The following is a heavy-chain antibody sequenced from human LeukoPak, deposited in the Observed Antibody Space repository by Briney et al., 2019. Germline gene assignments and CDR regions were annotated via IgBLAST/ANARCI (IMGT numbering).Heavy chain of an antibody. Sequence: PSETLSLTCTVSGGSISSSSYYWGWIRQPPGKGLEWIGSIYYSGSTYYNPSLKSRVTISVDTSKNQFSLKLSSVTAADTAVYYCAQRDGYNPGDDYWGQGTLVTVSS. D-gene: IGHD5-24*01. V-gene: IGHV4-39*07. CDR1: GGSISSSSYY. CDR3: AQRDGYNPGDDY. J-gene: IGHJ4*02. CDR2: IYYSGST.